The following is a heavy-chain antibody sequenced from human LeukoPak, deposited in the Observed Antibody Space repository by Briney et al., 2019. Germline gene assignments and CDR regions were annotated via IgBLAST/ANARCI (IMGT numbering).Heavy chain of an antibody. CDR3: ARVVDYGSGSYYEYYFDY. Sequence: SETLSLTCTVSGGSISSYYWSWIRQPAGKGLEWIGRIYTSGSTNYNPSLKSRVTMSVDTSKNQFSLKLSSVTAADTAVYYCARVVDYGSGSYYEYYFDYWGQRTLVTVSS. J-gene: IGHJ4*02. V-gene: IGHV4-4*07. D-gene: IGHD3-10*01. CDR2: IYTSGST. CDR1: GGSISSYY.